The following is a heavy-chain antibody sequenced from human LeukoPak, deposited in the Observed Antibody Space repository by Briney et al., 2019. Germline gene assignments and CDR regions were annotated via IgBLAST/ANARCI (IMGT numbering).Heavy chain of an antibody. CDR2: IYHSGST. CDR3: ARRREYYFDY. V-gene: IGHV4-39*07. CDR1: GGSISSSSYY. Sequence: SETLSLTCTVSGGSISSSSYYWGWIRQPPGKGLEWIGSIYHSGSTYYNPSLKSRVTISVDTSKNQFSLRLSSVTAADTAVYYCARRREYYFDYWGQGTLVTVSS. J-gene: IGHJ4*02. D-gene: IGHD3-10*01.